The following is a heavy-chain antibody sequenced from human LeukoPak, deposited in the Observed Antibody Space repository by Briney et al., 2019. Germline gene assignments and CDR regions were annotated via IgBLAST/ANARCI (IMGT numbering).Heavy chain of an antibody. J-gene: IGHJ4*02. D-gene: IGHD7-27*01. CDR3: ARDPAWGAIDY. CDR1: GFTFSSYS. V-gene: IGHV3-48*04. CDR2: ISSSSSSI. Sequence: GGSLRLSCAASGFTFSSYSMNWVRQAPGKGLEWVSYISSSSSSIYYADSVKGRFTVSRDNAKNSVDLQMSSLRVEDTAVYYCARDPAWGAIDYWGQGTLVTVSS.